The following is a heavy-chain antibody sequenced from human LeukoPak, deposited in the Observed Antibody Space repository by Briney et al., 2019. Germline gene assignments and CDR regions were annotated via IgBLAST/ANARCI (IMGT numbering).Heavy chain of an antibody. CDR3: ARDIPYCSGGSCLYYFDY. D-gene: IGHD2-15*01. Sequence: SGGSLRLSCAASGFTFSSYSMNWVRQAPGKGLEWVSSISSSSSYIYYADSVKGRFTISRDNAKNSLYLQMNSLRAEDTAVYYCARDIPYCSGGSCLYYFDYWGQGTLVTVSS. CDR1: GFTFSSYS. CDR2: ISSSSSYI. J-gene: IGHJ4*02. V-gene: IGHV3-21*01.